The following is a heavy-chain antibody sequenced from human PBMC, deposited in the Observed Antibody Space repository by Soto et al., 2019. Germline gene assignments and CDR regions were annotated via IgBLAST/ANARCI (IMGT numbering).Heavy chain of an antibody. CDR2: IYYSGST. J-gene: IGHJ4*02. V-gene: IGHV4-59*01. Sequence: SETLSLTCTVSGGSIGSYYRSWIRQPPGKGLEWIGYIYYSGSTNYNPSLKSRVTISVDTSKNQFSLKLSSVTAADTAVYYCAVLYYDILTGYYSGYWGQGTLVTVSS. CDR3: AVLYYDILTGYYSGY. CDR1: GGSIGSYY. D-gene: IGHD3-9*01.